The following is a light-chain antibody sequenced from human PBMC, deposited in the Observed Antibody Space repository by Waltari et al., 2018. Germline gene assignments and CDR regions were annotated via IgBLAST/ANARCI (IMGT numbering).Light chain of an antibody. CDR3: SSYTSSTIPV. CDR2: DVN. Sequence: SALTQNASVHGSPGQSITISCNGTSSDVGGYKYVYMYQQHPDKPPKLMLYDVNNRPSWVSNRFSGSKSGNTASLTISSLQPEDEAYYYCSSYTSSTIPVFGTGTKVTVL. J-gene: IGLJ1*01. V-gene: IGLV2-14*03. CDR1: SSDVGGYKY.